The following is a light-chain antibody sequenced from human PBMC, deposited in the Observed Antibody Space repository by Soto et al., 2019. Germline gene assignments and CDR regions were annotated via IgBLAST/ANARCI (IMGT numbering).Light chain of an antibody. Sequence: DIHMTQSPSSLSASVGGRVTITCRASQGIRHDLGWYQQKPGKAPKRLIYSASSLQSGVPSRFSGSGSGTEFTLTISSLQPDDFATYYCLQNNSYPVTFGQGTKVDIK. CDR3: LQNNSYPVT. CDR1: QGIRHD. J-gene: IGKJ1*01. V-gene: IGKV1-17*01. CDR2: SAS.